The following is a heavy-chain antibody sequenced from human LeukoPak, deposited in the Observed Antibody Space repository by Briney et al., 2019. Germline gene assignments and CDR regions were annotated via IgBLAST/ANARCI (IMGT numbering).Heavy chain of an antibody. J-gene: IGHJ4*02. Sequence: PGGSLRLSCAASGFTFSDYWMSWVRQAPGKGLEWVANIKQDGSEKYYVDSVKGRLTISRDNAKNSLYLQMNSLRAEDTAVYYCARDYAARFDYWGQGTLVTVSS. CDR1: GFTFSDYW. D-gene: IGHD3-16*01. V-gene: IGHV3-7*01. CDR3: ARDYAARFDY. CDR2: IKQDGSEK.